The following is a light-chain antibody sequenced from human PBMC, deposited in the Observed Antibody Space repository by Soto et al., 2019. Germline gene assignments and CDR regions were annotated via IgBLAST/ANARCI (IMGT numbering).Light chain of an antibody. V-gene: IGKV3-20*01. CDR1: QSVSSSY. CDR3: QQYGSSLLT. J-gene: IGKJ4*01. Sequence: EIVLTQSPGTLSLSPLERATRSCSASQSVSSSYLAWYQQKPGQAPRLLIYGASSRATGIPDRFSGSGSGTDFTLTISRLEPEDFAVYYCQQYGSSLLTFGGGTKV. CDR2: GAS.